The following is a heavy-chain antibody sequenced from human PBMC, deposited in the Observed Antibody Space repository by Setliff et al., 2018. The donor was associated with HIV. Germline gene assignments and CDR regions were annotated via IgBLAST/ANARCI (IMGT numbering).Heavy chain of an antibody. J-gene: IGHJ5*02. Sequence: SETLSLTCTVSGGSITSSNSYWGWIRQSPGKGLEWIGSIYYNGHTSYNPSLQSRVTISVDTSKNQFSLKLSSVTAADTAVYYCARRIDNSGSLPAKNWFDTWGQGRLVTVSS. CDR2: IYYNGHT. CDR1: GGSITSSNSY. D-gene: IGHD3-10*01. V-gene: IGHV4-39*01. CDR3: ARRIDNSGSLPAKNWFDT.